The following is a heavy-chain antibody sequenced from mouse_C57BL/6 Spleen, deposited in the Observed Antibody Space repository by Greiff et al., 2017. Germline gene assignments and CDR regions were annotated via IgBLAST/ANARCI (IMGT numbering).Heavy chain of an antibody. D-gene: IGHD2-5*01. CDR3: ARSYYSNYVAY. J-gene: IGHJ3*01. CDR2: ISSGSSTI. Sequence: EVQLKESGGGLVKPGGSLKLSCAASGFTFSDYGMHWVRQAPEKGLEWVAYISSGSSTIYYADTVKGRFTISRDNAKTTLFLQMTSLRSEDTAMYYCARSYYSNYVAYWGQGTLVTVSA. V-gene: IGHV5-17*01. CDR1: GFTFSDYG.